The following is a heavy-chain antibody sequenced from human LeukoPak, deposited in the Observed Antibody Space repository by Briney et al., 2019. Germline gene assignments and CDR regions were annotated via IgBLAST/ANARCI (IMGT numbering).Heavy chain of an antibody. V-gene: IGHV4-59*01. CDR2: ICYTGTT. Sequence: SETLSLTCTVSGGSMSDYYWSWIRQPPGKGLEWIGYICYTGTTNYNPSLKGRVIISIDTSKNQFSLKLSSVTAADTALYYCARDYTMTHASDIWGQGTLVTVSS. J-gene: IGHJ3*02. CDR3: ARDYTMTHASDI. CDR1: GGSMSDYY. D-gene: IGHD3-22*01.